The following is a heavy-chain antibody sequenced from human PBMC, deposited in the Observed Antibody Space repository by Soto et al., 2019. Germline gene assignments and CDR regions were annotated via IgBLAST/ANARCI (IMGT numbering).Heavy chain of an antibody. CDR3: ARDFGRIGGSVGPAAAQRSAREDYYSYAMDV. Sequence: GGSLRLSCAASGFTFSSFAVHWVRQAPGKGLEWVAVISSDGSNKYYADSVKGRFTIPRDNSKNTLYLQMNSLRPEDTAVYYCARDFGRIGGSVGPAAAQRSAREDYYSYAMDVWGERTTVTVTS. CDR2: ISSDGSNK. D-gene: IGHD2-2*01. J-gene: IGHJ6*04. V-gene: IGHV3-30*04. CDR1: GFTFSSFA.